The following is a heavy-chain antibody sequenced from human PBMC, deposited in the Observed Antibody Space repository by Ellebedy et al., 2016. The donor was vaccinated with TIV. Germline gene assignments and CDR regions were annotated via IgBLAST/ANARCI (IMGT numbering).Heavy chain of an antibody. CDR2: IYHSGTT. D-gene: IGHD3-9*01. CDR1: GGSISSYF. CDR3: AREDYDILTGYYGGIDY. Sequence: PSETLSLTCTVSGGSISSYFWSWIRQPPGKGLEWIGYIYHSGTTNYNPSLKSRVAISVATSKTQFSLKLSSVTAADTAVYYCAREDYDILTGYYGGIDYWGQGTLVTVSS. V-gene: IGHV4-59*01. J-gene: IGHJ4*02.